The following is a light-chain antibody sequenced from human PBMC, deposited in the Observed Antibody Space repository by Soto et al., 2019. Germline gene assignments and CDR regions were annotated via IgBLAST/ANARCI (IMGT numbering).Light chain of an antibody. V-gene: IGKV3D-15*01. Sequence: EIVMTQSPGTVSVSPGERATLSCRASESVASNLAWYQQKPGQAPRLLIYGASTRATGIPARFSGSGSGTQFTLTISSLQSEDFAVYYCQQYHNWVTFGGGTKVDIK. CDR2: GAS. J-gene: IGKJ4*01. CDR3: QQYHNWVT. CDR1: ESVASN.